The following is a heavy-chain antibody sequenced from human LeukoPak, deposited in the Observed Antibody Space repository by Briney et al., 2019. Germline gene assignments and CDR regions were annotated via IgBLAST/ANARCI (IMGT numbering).Heavy chain of an antibody. CDR3: AKDGSGGGWKWFDP. D-gene: IGHD2-15*01. Sequence: GGSLRLSCAASGFTFTSYGFHWVRQAPGKGLEWVAVIWYDGTNKYYAVSVKGRFIISRDNSKNTLYLQMNSLRAEDTAVYYCAKDGSGGGWKWFDPWGQGTLVTVSS. CDR2: IWYDGTNK. V-gene: IGHV3-33*06. J-gene: IGHJ5*02. CDR1: GFTFTSYG.